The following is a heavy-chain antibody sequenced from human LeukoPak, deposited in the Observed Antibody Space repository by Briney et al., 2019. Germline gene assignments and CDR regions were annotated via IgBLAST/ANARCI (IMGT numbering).Heavy chain of an antibody. CDR3: ARTSATGGTFFDY. J-gene: IGHJ4*02. V-gene: IGHV4-4*07. CDR2: IYSSGTT. CDR1: RGSINNYY. D-gene: IGHD1-26*01. Sequence: SETLSLTCTVSRGSINNYYWSWIRQPAGKGLEWIGRIYSSGTTYYNPTLKSRVTLSVDTSKNQFSLNLSSVTAADTAMYYCARTSATGGTFFDYWGQGTLVTVSS.